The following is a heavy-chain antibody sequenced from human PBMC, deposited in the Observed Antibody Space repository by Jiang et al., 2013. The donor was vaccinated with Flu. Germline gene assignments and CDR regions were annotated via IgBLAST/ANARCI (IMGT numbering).Heavy chain of an antibody. J-gene: IGHJ4*02. Sequence: GAEVKKPGASVKVSCKASGYTFTGYYMHWVRQAPGQGPEWMGWINPNTGGTNYAQKFQGWVTMTRDTSVSTAYMELSRLKSDDTAVYYCAREFYYVSGRAFDFWGQGTLVTVSS. V-gene: IGHV1-2*04. CDR2: INPNTGGT. D-gene: IGHD3-10*01. CDR3: AREFYYVSGRAFDF. CDR1: GYTFTGYY.